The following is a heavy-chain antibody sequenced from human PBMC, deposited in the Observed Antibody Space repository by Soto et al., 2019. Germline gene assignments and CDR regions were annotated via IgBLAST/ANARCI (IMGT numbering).Heavy chain of an antibody. J-gene: IGHJ6*02. V-gene: IGHV1-2*04. Sequence: ASVKVSCKASGYTFTGYYMHCVRQAPGQGLEWMGWINPNSGGTNYAQKFQGWVTMTRDTSISTAYMELSRLRSDDTAVYYCARSSIQLWPVYYPPYCMDVWGQGTTVTVSS. D-gene: IGHD5-18*01. CDR3: ARSSIQLWPVYYPPYCMDV. CDR2: INPNSGGT. CDR1: GYTFTGYY.